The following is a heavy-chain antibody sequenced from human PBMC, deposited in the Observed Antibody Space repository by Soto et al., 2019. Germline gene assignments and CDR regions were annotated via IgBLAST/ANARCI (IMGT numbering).Heavy chain of an antibody. J-gene: IGHJ5*02. CDR2: IYYSGST. D-gene: IGHD6-6*01. Sequence: QVQLQESGPGLVKPSETLSLTCTVSGGSVSSGSYYWSWIRQPPGKGLEWIGYIYYSGSTNYNPSLKSRVTISVDTAKNQCSQKLCSVTAADTAVDYCAWRRIAARLARWFDTWGQGTLVTVSS. CDR1: GGSVSSGSYY. CDR3: AWRRIAARLARWFDT. V-gene: IGHV4-61*01.